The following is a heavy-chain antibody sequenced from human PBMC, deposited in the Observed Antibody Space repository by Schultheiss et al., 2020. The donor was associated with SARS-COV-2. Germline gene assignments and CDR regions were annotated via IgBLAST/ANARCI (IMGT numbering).Heavy chain of an antibody. Sequence: SCAVYGGSFSGYYWSWIRQPPGKGLEWIGEINHSGSTNYNPSLKSRVTISVDTSKNQFSLKLSSVTAADTAVYYCARADCSSTTCYTRGGLNYYYGMDVWGQGTTVTVSS. J-gene: IGHJ6*02. V-gene: IGHV4-34*01. CDR3: ARADCSSTTCYTRGGLNYYYGMDV. CDR2: INHSGST. D-gene: IGHD2-2*02. CDR1: GGSFSGYY.